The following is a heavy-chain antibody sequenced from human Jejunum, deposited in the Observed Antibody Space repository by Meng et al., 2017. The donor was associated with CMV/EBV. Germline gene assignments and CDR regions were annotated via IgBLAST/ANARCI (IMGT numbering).Heavy chain of an antibody. CDR2: ISGSSDHI. Sequence: FIRYSMNWVRQAPGKGLEWVSSISGSSDHIYYADSVRGRFTISRDNAKNSLYLQMNSLRAEDTAVYYCARYCSSTSCYDYYYNMDVWGQGTTVTVSS. CDR3: ARYCSSTSCYDYYYNMDV. CDR1: FIRYS. D-gene: IGHD2-2*01. J-gene: IGHJ6*02. V-gene: IGHV3-21*01.